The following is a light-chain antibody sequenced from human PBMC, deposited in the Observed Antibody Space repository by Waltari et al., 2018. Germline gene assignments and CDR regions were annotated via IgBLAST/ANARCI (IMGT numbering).Light chain of an antibody. CDR2: DVT. J-gene: IGLJ3*02. CDR3: SSFTSGSTWV. CDR1: TSDIGAYNY. Sequence: QSALTQPASVSGSPGQSITISCTGTTSDIGAYNYVAWYQQHPGKAPKVVISDVTNPPSGVSNRFSRSKSGNTASLTISGLQAEDEADYYCSSFTSGSTWVFGGGTKLTVL. V-gene: IGLV2-14*03.